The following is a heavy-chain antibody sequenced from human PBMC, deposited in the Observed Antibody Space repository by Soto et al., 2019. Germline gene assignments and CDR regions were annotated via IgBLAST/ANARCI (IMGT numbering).Heavy chain of an antibody. Sequence: EVQLLESGGGLVQPGGSLRLSCAASGFTFSSYTMSWVRQSPGKGLEWVSSISGSGGTTYYADSVKGRFTISRDNSKNTLYLQVNTLRAEDTAVYYCAPGGYCSSASCSRKYYYDMDVWGQGTTVTVSS. CDR1: GFTFSSYT. D-gene: IGHD2-2*01. V-gene: IGHV3-23*01. CDR2: ISGSGGTT. CDR3: APGGYCSSASCSRKYYYDMDV. J-gene: IGHJ6*02.